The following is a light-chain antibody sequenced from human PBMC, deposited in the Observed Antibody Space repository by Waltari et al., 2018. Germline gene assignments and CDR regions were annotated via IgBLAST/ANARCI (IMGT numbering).Light chain of an antibody. V-gene: IGLV3-10*01. CDR3: YSTDISGSLWV. J-gene: IGLJ3*02. Sequence: SYALTQPPSVSVSPGQTARIASSGDALPTKYAYWYQHKSGQAPVLVIYEDTKRPSAIPERFSGSSSGAVATLTISGAQEEDEADYYCYSTDISGSLWVFGGGTKVTVL. CDR2: EDT. CDR1: ALPTKY.